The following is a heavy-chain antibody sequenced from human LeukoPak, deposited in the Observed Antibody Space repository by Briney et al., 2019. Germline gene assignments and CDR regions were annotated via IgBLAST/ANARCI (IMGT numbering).Heavy chain of an antibody. J-gene: IGHJ6*03. CDR1: GYTFTGYY. D-gene: IGHD6-6*01. V-gene: IGHV1-2*02. CDR2: INPNSGGT. Sequence: ASVNVSCKASGYTFTGYYMHWVRQAPGQGLEWMGWINPNSGGTNFAQKFQDRVTMTGDTSISTAYMELSRLRSDDTAVYYCARGAFSSSSGYKYYYMDVWGKGTTVTVSS. CDR3: ARGAFSSSSGYKYYYMDV.